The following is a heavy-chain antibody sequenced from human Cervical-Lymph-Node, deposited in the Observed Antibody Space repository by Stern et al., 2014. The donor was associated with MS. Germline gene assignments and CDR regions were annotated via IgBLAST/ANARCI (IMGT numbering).Heavy chain of an antibody. D-gene: IGHD3-3*01. Sequence: EVQLVESGGGLVQPGGSLRLSCAASGFTFSSYSMNWVRQAPGKGLEWISYISSSRSTIYYADSVKGRFTISRDNAKNSLYLQMNRLRDEDTAVYYCARANYDFWSGNSSFQRYYYGMDVWGQGTTVTVSS. CDR2: ISSSRSTI. V-gene: IGHV3-48*02. J-gene: IGHJ6*02. CDR3: ARANYDFWSGNSSFQRYYYGMDV. CDR1: GFTFSSYS.